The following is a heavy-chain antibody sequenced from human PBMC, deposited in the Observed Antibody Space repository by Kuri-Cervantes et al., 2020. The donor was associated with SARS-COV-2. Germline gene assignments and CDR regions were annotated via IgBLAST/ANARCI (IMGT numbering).Heavy chain of an antibody. V-gene: IGHV4-4*07. CDR2: IYTSGST. CDR3: ARSGSYPYYYYYMDV. Sequence: GSLRPSCTVSGGSISSYYWSWIRQPAGKGLEWIGRIYTSGSTNYNPSLKSRVTMSVDTSKNQFSLKLSSVTAADTAVYYCARSGSYPYYYYYMDVWGKGTTVTVSS. CDR1: GGSISSYY. J-gene: IGHJ6*03. D-gene: IGHD1-26*01.